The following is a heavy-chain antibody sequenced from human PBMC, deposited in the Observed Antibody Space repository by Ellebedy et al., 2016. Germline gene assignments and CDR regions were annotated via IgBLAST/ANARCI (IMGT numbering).Heavy chain of an antibody. CDR1: GFSLRAYG. CDR3: ARDPSYSDDYSDYEAFDI. D-gene: IGHD4-11*01. J-gene: IGHJ3*02. V-gene: IGHV3-33*01. CDR2: IWYDGSNQ. Sequence: GGSLRLSXAVSGFSLRAYGMQWVRQAPGKGLEWVAMIWYDGSNQHYADSVKGRFIISRDYSKNMLYLEMNSLRVEDTAVYYCARDPSYSDDYSDYEAFDIWGQGTMVIVSS.